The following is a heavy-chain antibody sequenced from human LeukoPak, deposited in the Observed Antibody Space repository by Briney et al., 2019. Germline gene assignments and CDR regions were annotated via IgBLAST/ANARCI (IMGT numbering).Heavy chain of an antibody. V-gene: IGHV4-4*09. CDR2: IHSSGYT. J-gene: IGHJ5*02. D-gene: IGHD1-26*01. CDR3: AKRQGPNSGSYDYFDP. Sequence: PSETLSLTCTVSGGSISSYYWSWIRQPPGQGLEWIAYIHSSGYTNYNPSLKSRVTISVDTSKNQFSLKVTSVTAAGTAVYYCAKRQGPNSGSYDYFDPWGQEPWSPSRQ. CDR1: GGSISSYY.